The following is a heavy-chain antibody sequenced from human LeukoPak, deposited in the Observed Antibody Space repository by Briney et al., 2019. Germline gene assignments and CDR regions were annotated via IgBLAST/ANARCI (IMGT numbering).Heavy chain of an antibody. D-gene: IGHD3-10*01. CDR3: ASLTMVRGPYDY. CDR1: GFTFNNYG. Sequence: GGSLRLSCAASGFTFNNYGLSWVRQAPGKGLEWVSAISGSGVTTYYADSVKGRFTISRDNSKNTLYLQMNSLRAEDTAVYYCASLTMVRGPYDYWGQGTLVTVSS. J-gene: IGHJ4*02. V-gene: IGHV3-23*01. CDR2: ISGSGVTT.